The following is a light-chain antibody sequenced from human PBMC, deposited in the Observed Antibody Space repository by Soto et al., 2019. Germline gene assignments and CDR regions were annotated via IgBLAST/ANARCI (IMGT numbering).Light chain of an antibody. CDR1: QSVSSKY. V-gene: IGKV3-20*01. Sequence: EIVLTQSPGTLSLSPGERATLSCSASQSVSSKYLAWYQQKPGQAPRVLIYGTAIRASGVPERFSGGGSGTDFNLTITRLEPEDFEVYYCQQYGSSLFTFGPGTKVDFK. J-gene: IGKJ3*01. CDR2: GTA. CDR3: QQYGSSLFT.